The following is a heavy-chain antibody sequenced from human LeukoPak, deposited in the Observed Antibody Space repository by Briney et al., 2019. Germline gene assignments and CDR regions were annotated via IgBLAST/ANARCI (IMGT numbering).Heavy chain of an antibody. CDR1: GYTFTGYY. CDR2: INPSSGGT. J-gene: IGHJ4*02. Sequence: ASVKVSCKASGYTFTGYYMHWVRQAPGQGLEWMGWINPSSGGTNYAQKFQGRVTMTRDTSISTAYMELSRLRSDDTAVYYCARGLGPSSTLDYRGQGTLVTVSS. V-gene: IGHV1-2*02. D-gene: IGHD6-13*01. CDR3: ARGLGPSSTLDY.